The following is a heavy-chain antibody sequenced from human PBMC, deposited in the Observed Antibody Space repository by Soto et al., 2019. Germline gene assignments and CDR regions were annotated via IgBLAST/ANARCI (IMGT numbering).Heavy chain of an antibody. D-gene: IGHD2-15*01. CDR3: ARGRRYCSGGSCYRRAYFDY. Sequence: QVQLQESGPGLVKPSETLSLTCTVSGGSISSYYWRWLRQPPGKGLEWIGYIYYSGSTNDNPSLKSRVTISVDTSKNQFSLKLSSVTAADTAVYYCARGRRYCSGGSCYRRAYFDYWGQGTLVTVSS. CDR1: GGSISSYY. J-gene: IGHJ4*02. CDR2: IYYSGST. V-gene: IGHV4-59*01.